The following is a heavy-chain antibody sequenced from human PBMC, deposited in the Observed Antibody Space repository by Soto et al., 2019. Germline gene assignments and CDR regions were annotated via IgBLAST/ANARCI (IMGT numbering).Heavy chain of an antibody. CDR1: GFTFSSYA. Sequence: SLSLSCAASGFTFSSYAMKWVCQAPGKGLEWVSLISDSGTLTYSADSVKGRFTISRDNFGNTLFLQMYSLRAEDTAVYYCARYIPGVRYYGMDVWGQGTTVTVSS. J-gene: IGHJ6*02. CDR2: ISDSGTLT. V-gene: IGHV3-23*01. D-gene: IGHD2-2*01. CDR3: ARYIPGVRYYGMDV.